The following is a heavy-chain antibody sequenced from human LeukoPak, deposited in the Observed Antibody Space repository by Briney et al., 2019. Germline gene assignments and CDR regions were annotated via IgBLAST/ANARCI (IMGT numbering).Heavy chain of an antibody. CDR1: GFTFSSYA. CDR2: ISYDGSNK. J-gene: IGHJ3*02. Sequence: GGSLRLSCAASGFTFSSYAMHWVRQAPGKGLEWVAVISYDGSNKYYADSVKGRFTISRDNSKNTLYLQMNSLRAEDTAVYYCAREGWSRGPDAFDIWGQGTMVTVSS. D-gene: IGHD1-26*01. CDR3: AREGWSRGPDAFDI. V-gene: IGHV3-30-3*01.